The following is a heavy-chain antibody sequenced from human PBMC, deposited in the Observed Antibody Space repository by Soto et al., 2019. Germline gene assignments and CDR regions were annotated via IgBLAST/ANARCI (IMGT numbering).Heavy chain of an antibody. Sequence: GGSLRLSCAASGFTFSNAWMNWVRQAPGKGLEWVGRIKSKTDGGTTDYAAPVKGRFTISRDDSKNTLYLQMNSLKTEDTAVYYCTTDDYGDYELYYYYGMDVWGQGTTVTVSS. J-gene: IGHJ6*02. V-gene: IGHV3-15*07. CDR2: IKSKTDGGTT. CDR3: TTDDYGDYELYYYYGMDV. CDR1: GFTFSNAW. D-gene: IGHD4-17*01.